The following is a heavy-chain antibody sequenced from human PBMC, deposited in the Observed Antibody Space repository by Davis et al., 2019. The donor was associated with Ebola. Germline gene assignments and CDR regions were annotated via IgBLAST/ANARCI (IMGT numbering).Heavy chain of an antibody. V-gene: IGHV4-31*03. D-gene: IGHD3-10*01. CDR3: AREGITMVRGVNYYGMDV. CDR1: GGSISSGGYY. J-gene: IGHJ6*02. Sequence: LRLSCTVSGGSISSGGYYWSWIRQHPGKGLEWIGYIYYSGSTNYNPSLKSRVTMSVDTSKNQFSLKLTSVAAADTAVYYFAREGITMVRGVNYYGMDVWGQGTTVTVSS. CDR2: IYYSGST.